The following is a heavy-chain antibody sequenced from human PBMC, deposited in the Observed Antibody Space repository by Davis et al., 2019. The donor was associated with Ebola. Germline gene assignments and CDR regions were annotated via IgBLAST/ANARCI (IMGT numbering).Heavy chain of an antibody. J-gene: IGHJ4*02. Sequence: ASVKVSCKASGYTFTSYDINWVRQATGHGLEWMGWMNPNSGNTGYAQKFQGRVTMTRNTSISTAYMELSSLRSEDTAVYYCARDSSWVIAAAETLGYWGQGTLVTVSS. D-gene: IGHD6-13*01. CDR1: GYTFTSYD. V-gene: IGHV1-8*01. CDR2: MNPNSGNT. CDR3: ARDSSWVIAAAETLGY.